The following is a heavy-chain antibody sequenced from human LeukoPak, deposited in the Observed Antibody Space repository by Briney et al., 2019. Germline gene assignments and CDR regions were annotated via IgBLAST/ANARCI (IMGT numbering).Heavy chain of an antibody. J-gene: IGHJ4*02. V-gene: IGHV3-23*01. D-gene: IGHD5-24*01. CDR2: ISYTGSTT. CDR3: ARDFQDPMATTMRGYFDY. CDR1: GFTFSKYV. Sequence: PGGSLRLSCAASGFTFSKYVMNWVRQAPGKGLEWVSGISYTGSTTYFADSVKGRFNISRDNSKNSLYLQMNSLRAEDTAVYYCARDFQDPMATTMRGYFDYWGQGTLVTVSS.